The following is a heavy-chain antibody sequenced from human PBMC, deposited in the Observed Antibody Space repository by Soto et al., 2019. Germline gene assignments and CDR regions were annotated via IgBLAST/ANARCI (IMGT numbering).Heavy chain of an antibody. CDR3: GRLEGLATISYYFDY. CDR2: VYYSGST. J-gene: IGHJ4*02. V-gene: IGHV4-39*01. D-gene: IGHD3-9*01. CDR1: GGSVSSSSYY. Sequence: QLQLQESGPGLVKPSETLSLTCTVSGGSVSSSSYYWGWVRQPPGKGLEWIGSVYYSGSTYYNPSLESRVTISVDKSKNPFSLKLMSVSAADTAVYYCGRLEGLATISYYFDYWGQGALVTVSS.